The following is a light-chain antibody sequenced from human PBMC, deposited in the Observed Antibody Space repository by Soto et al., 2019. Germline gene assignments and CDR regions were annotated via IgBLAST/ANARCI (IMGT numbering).Light chain of an antibody. CDR1: SSDVGGYKY. Sequence: QSALTQPPSASGSPGQSVTISCTGTSSDVGGYKYVSWYQQHPGKAPKLMIFEVNKRPSGVPDRFSGSKSGNTASLTVSGLQAEDEADYYCISYAGTNNLGVFGTGTKLTVL. V-gene: IGLV2-8*01. CDR2: EVN. CDR3: ISYAGTNNLGV. J-gene: IGLJ1*01.